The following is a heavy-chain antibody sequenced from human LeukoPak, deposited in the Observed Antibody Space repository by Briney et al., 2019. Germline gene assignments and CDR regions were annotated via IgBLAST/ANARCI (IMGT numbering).Heavy chain of an antibody. Sequence: SETLSLTCAVYGGSFSGYYWSWLRHPPGKGLEWMGEINHSGSTNYNPSLKSRLTISVDTCKNQFSLKLSSVTAADTAVYDCARGWYSSSWYLDYWGEGTLVAVSS. D-gene: IGHD6-13*01. CDR3: ARGWYSSSWYLDY. CDR2: INHSGST. J-gene: IGHJ4*02. CDR1: GGSFSGYY. V-gene: IGHV4-34*01.